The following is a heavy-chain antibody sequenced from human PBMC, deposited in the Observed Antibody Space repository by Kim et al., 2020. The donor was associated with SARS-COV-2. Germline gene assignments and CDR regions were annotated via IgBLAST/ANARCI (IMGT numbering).Heavy chain of an antibody. Sequence: GGSLRLSCAASGFTFSSYAMHWVRQAPGKGLEWVAVISYDGSNKYYADSVKGRFTISRDNSKNTLYLQMNSLRAEDTAVYYCARGKWIQLPHGMDVWGQG. CDR2: ISYDGSNK. CDR1: GFTFSSYA. J-gene: IGHJ6*02. D-gene: IGHD5-18*01. V-gene: IGHV3-30*04. CDR3: ARGKWIQLPHGMDV.